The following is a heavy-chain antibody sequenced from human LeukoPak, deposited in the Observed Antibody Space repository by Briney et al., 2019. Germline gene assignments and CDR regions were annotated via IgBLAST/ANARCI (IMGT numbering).Heavy chain of an antibody. CDR1: GGSFSGYY. Sequence: SETLSLTCAVYGGSFSGYYWSWIRQPPGKGVEWIGEINHSGSTNYNPSLKSRVTISVDTSKNQFSLKLSSVTAADTAVYYCARGLLLRETYYDFWSGLKGFDPWGQGTLVTVSS. D-gene: IGHD3-3*01. J-gene: IGHJ5*02. V-gene: IGHV4-34*01. CDR2: INHSGST. CDR3: ARGLLLRETYYDFWSGLKGFDP.